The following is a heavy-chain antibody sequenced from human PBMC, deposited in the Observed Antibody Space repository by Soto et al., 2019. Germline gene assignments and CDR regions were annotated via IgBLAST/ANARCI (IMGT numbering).Heavy chain of an antibody. J-gene: IGHJ3*02. CDR1: VFTFSSYA. V-gene: IGHV3-23*01. CDR2: ISGSGGST. CDR3: AKDLIHYDFWSGYYLGEWAFDI. Sequence: GGSLRLSCAASVFTFSSYAMSWVRQAPGKGLEWVSAISGSGGSTYYADSVKGRFTISRDNSKNTLYLQMNSLRAEDTAVYYCAKDLIHYDFWSGYYLGEWAFDIWGQGTMVTVSS. D-gene: IGHD3-3*01.